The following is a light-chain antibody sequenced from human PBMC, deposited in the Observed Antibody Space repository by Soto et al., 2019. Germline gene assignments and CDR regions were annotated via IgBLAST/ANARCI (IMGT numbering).Light chain of an antibody. J-gene: IGKJ3*01. V-gene: IGKV1-27*01. Sequence: DIQMTQSPSSLSASIGDRVTISCRASQGISNYLAWYQQSPGKVPKLLIHTASTLHSGVPSRFSGGGSGTDFTLTISSLQPEDVGTEFCQKYCRAPFTCGPGTKG. CDR3: QKYCRAPFT. CDR1: QGISNY. CDR2: TAS.